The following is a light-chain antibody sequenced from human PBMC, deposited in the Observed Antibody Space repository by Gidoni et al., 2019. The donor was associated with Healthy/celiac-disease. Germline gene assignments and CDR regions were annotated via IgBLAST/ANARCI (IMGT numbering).Light chain of an antibody. Sequence: LVLAQSPSAYASLGATVKLTCPLSSGHSSYAIAWHQQQPEKGPRYLMKLNSDGSHSKGDWIPDRFSGSSSGAERYLSISSLQSEDEADYYCQTWVTGIRVFGGGTKLTVL. CDR1: SGHSSYA. V-gene: IGLV4-69*01. J-gene: IGLJ3*02. CDR3: QTWVTGIRV. CDR2: LNSDGSH.